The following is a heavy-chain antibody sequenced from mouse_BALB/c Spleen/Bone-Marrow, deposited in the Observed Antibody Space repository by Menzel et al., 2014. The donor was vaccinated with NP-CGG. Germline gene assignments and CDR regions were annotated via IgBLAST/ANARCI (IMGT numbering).Heavy chain of an antibody. Sequence: EVKLVESGGGLVQPGGSRKLSCAASGFTFSSFGMHWVRQAPEKGLEWVAYISSGSSTIYYADTVKGRFTISRDNHKNTLFLQMTSLRSEDTAMYYCTRGGNWDDFDYWGQGTTLTVSS. V-gene: IGHV5-17*02. J-gene: IGHJ2*01. CDR1: GFTFSSFG. CDR2: ISSGSSTI. D-gene: IGHD4-1*01. CDR3: TRGGNWDDFDY.